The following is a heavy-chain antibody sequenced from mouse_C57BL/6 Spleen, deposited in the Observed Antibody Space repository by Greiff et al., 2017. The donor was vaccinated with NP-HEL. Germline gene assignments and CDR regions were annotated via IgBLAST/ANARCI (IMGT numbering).Heavy chain of an antibody. CDR2: ISSGGSYT. D-gene: IGHD1-3*01. V-gene: IGHV5-6*01. CDR3: ARKLDHYAMDY. Sequence: EVQRVESGGDLVKPGGSLKLSCAASGFTFSSYGMSWVRQTPDKRLEWVATISSGGSYTYYPDSVKGRFTISRDNAKNTLYLQMSSLKSEDTAMYYCARKLDHYAMDYWGQGTSVTVSS. CDR1: GFTFSSYG. J-gene: IGHJ4*01.